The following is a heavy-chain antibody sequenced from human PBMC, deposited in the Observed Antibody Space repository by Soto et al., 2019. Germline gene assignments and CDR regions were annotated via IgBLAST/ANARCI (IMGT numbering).Heavy chain of an antibody. Sequence: ASVKVSCKVSGYTLTELSMHWVRQAPGKGLEWMGGFDPEDGETIYAQKFQGRVTMTEDTSTDTAYMELSSLRSEDTAVYYCATVNCTNGVCYIFSLRANYSGMDAWGQGNTVPVSS. CDR1: GYTLTELS. CDR3: ATVNCTNGVCYIFSLRANYSGMDA. D-gene: IGHD2-8*01. CDR2: FDPEDGET. V-gene: IGHV1-24*01. J-gene: IGHJ6*02.